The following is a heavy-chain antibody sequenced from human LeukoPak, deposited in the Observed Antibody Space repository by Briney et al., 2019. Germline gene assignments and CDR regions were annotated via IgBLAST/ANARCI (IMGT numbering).Heavy chain of an antibody. D-gene: IGHD6-19*01. CDR1: GFTFSSYS. CDR3: GRDQGSGWYFS. CDR2: ISTSSSYI. Sequence: GGTLRLSCAASGFTFSSYSMNWVRQAPGKGLELVSSISTSSSYIYYADSVKGRFTISRDNAKKSLYLQMNSLRAEDTAVYYCGRDQGSGWYFSWGQGTLVTVSS. V-gene: IGHV3-21*01. J-gene: IGHJ4*02.